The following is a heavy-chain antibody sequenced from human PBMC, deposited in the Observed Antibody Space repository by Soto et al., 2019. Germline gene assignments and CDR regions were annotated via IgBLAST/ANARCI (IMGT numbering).Heavy chain of an antibody. CDR2: IIPIFGTA. V-gene: IGHV1-69*01. Sequence: QVQLVQSGAEVKKPGSSVKVSCKASGGTFSSYAISWVRQAPGQGLEWMGGIIPIFGTANYAQKFQGRVTITADESTSTAYMGLSSLRSEDTAVYYCAREGEGSSGYYYCFGYWGQGTLVTVSS. D-gene: IGHD3-22*01. CDR3: AREGEGSSGYYYCFGY. CDR1: GGTFSSYA. J-gene: IGHJ4*02.